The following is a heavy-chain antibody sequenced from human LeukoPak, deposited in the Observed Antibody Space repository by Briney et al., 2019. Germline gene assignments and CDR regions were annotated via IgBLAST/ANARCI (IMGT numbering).Heavy chain of an antibody. CDR2: ISVSGGVR. Sequence: GGSLRLSCVASGYPFSSYSMNRIRQAPGKGLEWVSYISVSGGVRSYADSVKGRSTISRDDARNSLYLQMNSLKDEDTAVYYCARDRGYFYDQLDYWGQGTLVTVSS. D-gene: IGHD2/OR15-2a*01. CDR1: GYPFSSYS. CDR3: ARDRGYFYDQLDY. J-gene: IGHJ4*02. V-gene: IGHV3-48*02.